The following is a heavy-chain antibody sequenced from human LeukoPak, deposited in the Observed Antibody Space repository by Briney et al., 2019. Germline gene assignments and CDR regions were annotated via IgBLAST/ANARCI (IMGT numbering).Heavy chain of an antibody. J-gene: IGHJ5*02. V-gene: IGHV1-2*02. CDR1: VYTFTGYY. Sequence: GASVKVSCKASVYTFTGYYMHWVRQAPGQGLEWMGWINPNSGGTNYAQKFQGRVTMTRDTSISTAYMELSRLRSDDTAVYYCARNRVTIFGVLYNWFDPWGQGTLVTVSS. D-gene: IGHD3-3*01. CDR2: INPNSGGT. CDR3: ARNRVTIFGVLYNWFDP.